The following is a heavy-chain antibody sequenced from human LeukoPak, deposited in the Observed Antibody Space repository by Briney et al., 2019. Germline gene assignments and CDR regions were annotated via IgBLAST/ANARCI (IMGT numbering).Heavy chain of an antibody. CDR3: ARGGWLQLGNYFDY. J-gene: IGHJ4*02. V-gene: IGHV3-30*04. CDR1: GFTFRSFA. CDR2: ISYDGSNK. D-gene: IGHD5-24*01. Sequence: GGSLRLSCAASGFTFRSFAIHWVRQAPGKGLEWVAVISYDGSNKYYADSVKGRFTISRDNSKNTLYLQMSSLRAEDTAVYYCARGGWLQLGNYFDYWGQGTLVTVSS.